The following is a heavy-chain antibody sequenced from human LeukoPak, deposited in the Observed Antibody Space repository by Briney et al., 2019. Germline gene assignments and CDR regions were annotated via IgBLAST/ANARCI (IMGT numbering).Heavy chain of an antibody. CDR2: ISSSSSTI. V-gene: IGHV3-48*01. J-gene: IGHJ4*02. CDR1: GFTFSSYS. Sequence: HPGGSLRLSCAASGFTFSSYSMNWVRQAPGKGLEWVSYISSSSSTIYYADSVKGRFTISRDNAKNSLYLQMNSLRAEDTALYYCAKDTGAAAGNHFDYWGQGTLVTVSS. CDR3: AKDTGAAAGNHFDY. D-gene: IGHD6-13*01.